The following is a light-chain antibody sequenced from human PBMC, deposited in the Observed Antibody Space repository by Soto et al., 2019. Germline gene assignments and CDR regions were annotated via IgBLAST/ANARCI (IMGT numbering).Light chain of an antibody. J-gene: IGKJ5*01. CDR3: QQRSNWPAT. Sequence: EIVLTQSPVALSLSPGERATLSCRASQSVSSTLLTWYQQKPGQAPRLLIYGVSSGATGIPDRFSGSGSGTDFTLTISSLEPEDFAVYYCQQRSNWPATFGQGTRLEIK. CDR1: QSVSSTL. V-gene: IGKV3D-20*02. CDR2: GVS.